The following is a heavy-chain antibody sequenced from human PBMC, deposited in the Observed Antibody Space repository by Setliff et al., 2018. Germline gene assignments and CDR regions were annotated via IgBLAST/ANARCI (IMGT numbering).Heavy chain of an antibody. Sequence: GASVKVSCKASGGTFRSDGFNWVRQAPGQGLEWMGRIIPVFRTAKYAQKFQGRFTISRDNAKNSLYLDLNSLRGEDMAVYYCARDGGTAMVKTYYYGLDVWGQGTTVTVSS. CDR2: IIPVFRTA. D-gene: IGHD5-18*01. V-gene: IGHV1-69*05. CDR3: ARDGGTAMVKTYYYGLDV. J-gene: IGHJ6*02. CDR1: GGTFRSDG.